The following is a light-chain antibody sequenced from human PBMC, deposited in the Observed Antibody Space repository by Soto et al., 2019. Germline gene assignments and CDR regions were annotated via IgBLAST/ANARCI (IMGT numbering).Light chain of an antibody. J-gene: IGLJ2*01. Sequence: QSVLTQPPSVSGAPGQRVTISCTGSSSNIGAVFDVHWYQQLPGTAPKLLIYSNTNRPSGVPDRFSGSKSGTSASLAITGLQAEDEADYFCQAYVNGLSASDVVFGGGTKVTVL. CDR3: QAYVNGLSASDVV. V-gene: IGLV1-40*01. CDR1: SSNIGAVFD. CDR2: SNT.